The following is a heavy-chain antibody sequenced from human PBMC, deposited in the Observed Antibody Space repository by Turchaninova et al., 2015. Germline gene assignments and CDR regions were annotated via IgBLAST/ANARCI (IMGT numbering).Heavy chain of an antibody. CDR3: AREITGTYLGFDY. CDR2: INPSNGDT. CDR1: GYTFTNYF. Sequence: QVQLVQSGAEAKKPGASVQLSCRPSGYTFTNYFIPLLRKAPGQGLEWIGIINPSNGDTVYAQSFQGRFTMTRDTSTSTVYMDLSSLNSEDTAIYYCAREITGTYLGFDYWGQGTLVTVSS. V-gene: IGHV1-46*01. J-gene: IGHJ4*02. D-gene: IGHD1-26*01.